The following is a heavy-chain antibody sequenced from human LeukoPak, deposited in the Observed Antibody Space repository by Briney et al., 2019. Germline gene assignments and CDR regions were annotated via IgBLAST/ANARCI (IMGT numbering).Heavy chain of an antibody. V-gene: IGHV1-69*13. CDR3: ARGGRGSSWYYTLFDY. Sequence: GASVKVSCKASGGTFSSYAISWVRQAPGQGLEWMGRIIPIFGIANYAQKFQGRVTITADESTSTAYMELSSLRSEDTAVYYCARGGRGSSWYYTLFDYWGQGTLVTVSS. J-gene: IGHJ4*02. D-gene: IGHD6-13*01. CDR1: GGTFSSYA. CDR2: IIPIFGIA.